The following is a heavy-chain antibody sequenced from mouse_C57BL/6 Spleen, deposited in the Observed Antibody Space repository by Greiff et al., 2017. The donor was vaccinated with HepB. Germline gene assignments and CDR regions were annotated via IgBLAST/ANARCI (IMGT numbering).Heavy chain of an antibody. CDR1: GYTFTSYW. Sequence: QVQLQQPGAELVRPGSSVKLSCKASGYTFTSYWMHWVKQRPIQGLEWIGNIDPSDSETHYNQKFKDKATLTVDKSSSTAYMQLSSLTSEDSAVYYCARGAGTGWYFDVWGTGTTVTVSS. J-gene: IGHJ1*03. V-gene: IGHV1-52*01. D-gene: IGHD4-1*01. CDR3: ARGAGTGWYFDV. CDR2: IDPSDSET.